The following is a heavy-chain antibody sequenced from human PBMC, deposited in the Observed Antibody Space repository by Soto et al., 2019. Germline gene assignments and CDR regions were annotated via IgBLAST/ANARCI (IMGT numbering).Heavy chain of an antibody. CDR2: FDPEDGET. D-gene: IGHD3-10*01. J-gene: IGHJ6*03. CDR3: ATQRSITMVRGVIITRPYYYMDV. CDR1: GYTLTELS. V-gene: IGHV1-24*01. Sequence: ALVKVSCKVSGYTLTELSMHWVRQAPGKGLEWMGGFDPEDGETIYAQKFQGRVTMTEDTSTDTAYMELSSLRSEDTAVYYCATQRSITMVRGVIITRPYYYMDVWGKGTTVTVSS.